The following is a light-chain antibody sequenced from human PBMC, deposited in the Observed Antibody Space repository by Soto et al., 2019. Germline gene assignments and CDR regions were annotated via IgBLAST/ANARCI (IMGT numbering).Light chain of an antibody. CDR3: QQYCQQYGSSPPSWT. CDR1: QTVSSIY. CDR2: GAS. Sequence: ETVLTQSPGTLSLSPGERATLSCRASQTVSSIYLAWYQQKPCQAPRLLIYGASSRATGIPDRFSGSGSGTDFTLPISRLGPEDFAVYYCQQYCQQYGSSPPSWTFGQGTRVEIK. J-gene: IGKJ1*01. V-gene: IGKV3-20*01.